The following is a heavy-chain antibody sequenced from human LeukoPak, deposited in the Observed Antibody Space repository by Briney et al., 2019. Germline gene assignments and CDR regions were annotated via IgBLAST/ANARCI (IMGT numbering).Heavy chain of an antibody. V-gene: IGHV3-7*01. CDR3: ARAGLQWFGEFVDY. J-gene: IGHJ4*02. D-gene: IGHD3-10*01. CDR2: IKQDGSEK. Sequence: GGSLRLSCVGSGFTFRSHAMSWVRQAPGKGLEWVANIKQDGSEKYYVDSVKGRFTISRDNAKNSLYLQMNSLRAEDTAVYYCARAGLQWFGEFVDYWGQGTLVTVSS. CDR1: GFTFRSHA.